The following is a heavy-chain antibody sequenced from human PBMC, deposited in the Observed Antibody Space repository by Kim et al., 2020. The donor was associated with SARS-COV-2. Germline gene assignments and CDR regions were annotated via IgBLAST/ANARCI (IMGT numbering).Heavy chain of an antibody. Sequence: GGSLRLSCAASGFTFSSYGMHWVRQAPGKGLEWVAVISYDGSNKYYADSVKGRFTISRDNSKNTLYLQMNSLRAEDTAVYYCASGGYYDSNLDAFNIWGQGTMVTVSS. CDR3: ASGGYYDSNLDAFNI. J-gene: IGHJ3*02. CDR1: GFTFSSYG. CDR2: ISYDGSNK. D-gene: IGHD3-22*01. V-gene: IGHV3-30*03.